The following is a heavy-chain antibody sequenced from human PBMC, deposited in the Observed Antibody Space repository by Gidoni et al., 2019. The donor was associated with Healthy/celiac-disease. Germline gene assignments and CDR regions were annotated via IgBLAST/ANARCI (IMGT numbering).Heavy chain of an antibody. Sequence: QVQLQESGPGLVKPSQTLSLTCTVSGGSISSGGYYWSWIRQHPGKGLEWIGYIYFSGSTYYNPSLKSRVTISVDTSKNQFSLKLSSVTAADTAVYYCARDEKDYDFWSGSLGGGMDVWGQGTTVTVSS. D-gene: IGHD3-3*01. J-gene: IGHJ6*02. CDR1: GGSISSGGYY. V-gene: IGHV4-31*03. CDR3: ARDEKDYDFWSGSLGGGMDV. CDR2: IYFSGST.